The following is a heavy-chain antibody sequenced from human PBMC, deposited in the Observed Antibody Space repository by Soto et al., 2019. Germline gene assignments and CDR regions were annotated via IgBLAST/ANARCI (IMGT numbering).Heavy chain of an antibody. CDR1: GYTFTSYA. D-gene: IGHD3-3*01. Sequence: EASVKVSCKASGYTFTSYAMHWVRQAPGQRLEWMGWINAGNGNTKYSQKFQGRVTITRDTSASTAYMELSSLRSEDTAVYYCARSTIFGVVTRYYYYGMDVWGQGTTVTVPS. V-gene: IGHV1-3*01. CDR3: ARSTIFGVVTRYYYYGMDV. CDR2: INAGNGNT. J-gene: IGHJ6*02.